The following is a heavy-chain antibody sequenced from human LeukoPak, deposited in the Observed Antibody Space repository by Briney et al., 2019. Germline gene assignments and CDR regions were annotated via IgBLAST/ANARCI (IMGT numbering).Heavy chain of an antibody. CDR1: GFTFSDYY. J-gene: IGHJ6*02. CDR3: AREDIAAAGTDYYYYGMDV. D-gene: IGHD6-13*01. Sequence: GGSLRLSCAASGFTFSDYYMSWIRQAPGKGLEWVSYISSSGSTIYYADSVKGRFTISRDNAKNSLYLQMNSLRAEDTAVYYCAREDIAAAGTDYYYYGMDVWGQGTMVTVSS. V-gene: IGHV3-11*01. CDR2: ISSSGSTI.